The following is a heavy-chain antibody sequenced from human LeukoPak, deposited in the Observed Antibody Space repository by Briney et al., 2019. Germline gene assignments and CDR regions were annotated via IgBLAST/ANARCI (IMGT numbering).Heavy chain of an antibody. Sequence: PGGSLRLSCAASGFSFSGYWMTWVRQAPGKGLEWVANIKEDGSEKYYADFVKGRFTISRDNAKNSLDLQMNSLRAEDTAVYYCARRGSTDYWGQGTLVTGSS. V-gene: IGHV3-7*03. CDR2: IKEDGSEK. CDR1: GFSFSGYW. J-gene: IGHJ4*02. D-gene: IGHD2/OR15-2a*01. CDR3: ARRGSTDY.